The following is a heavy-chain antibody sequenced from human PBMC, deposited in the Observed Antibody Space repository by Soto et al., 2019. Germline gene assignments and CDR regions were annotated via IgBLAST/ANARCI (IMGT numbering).Heavy chain of an antibody. CDR2: IWYDGSNK. CDR3: ARDLIAAAGIPLHNWFDP. CDR1: GFTFSSYG. J-gene: IGHJ5*02. D-gene: IGHD6-13*01. V-gene: IGHV3-33*01. Sequence: PGGSLRLSCAASGFTFSSYGMHWVRQAPGKGLEWVAVIWYDGSNKYYADSVKGRFTISRDNSKNTLYLQMNSLRAEDTAVYYCARDLIAAAGIPLHNWFDPWGQGTLVTVSS.